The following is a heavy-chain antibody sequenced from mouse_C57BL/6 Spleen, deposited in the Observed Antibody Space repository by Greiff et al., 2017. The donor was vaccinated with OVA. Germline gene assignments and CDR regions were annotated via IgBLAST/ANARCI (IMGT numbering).Heavy chain of an antibody. CDR1: GYAFSSSW. D-gene: IGHD1-1*01. CDR2: IYPGDGDT. V-gene: IGHV1-82*01. Sequence: VKLMESGPELVKPGASVKISCKASGYAFSSSWMNWVKQRPGKGLEWIGRIYPGDGDTNYNGKFKGKAPLTADKSSSTAYMQLSSLTSEDTAVYCCARAGGYYYCSRYYCDYWGKGTTRTVSS. J-gene: IGHJ2*01. CDR3: ARAGGYYYCSRYYCDY.